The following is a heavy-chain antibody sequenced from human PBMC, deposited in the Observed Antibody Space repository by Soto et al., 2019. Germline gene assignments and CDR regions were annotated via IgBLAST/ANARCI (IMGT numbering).Heavy chain of an antibody. CDR3: ARDYYGSGLPNYYYYGMDV. CDR2: IWYDGSNK. Sequence: GGSLRLSCAASGFTFSSYGMHWVRQAPGKGLEWVAVIWYDGSNKYYADSVKGRFTISRDNSKNTLYLQMNSLRAEDTAVYYCARDYYGSGLPNYYYYGMDVWGKGTTVTVSS. D-gene: IGHD3-10*01. J-gene: IGHJ6*04. CDR1: GFTFSSYG. V-gene: IGHV3-33*01.